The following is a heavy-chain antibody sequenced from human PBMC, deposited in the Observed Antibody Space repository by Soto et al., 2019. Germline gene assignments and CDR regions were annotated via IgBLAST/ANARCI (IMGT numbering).Heavy chain of an antibody. CDR1: GFIFRDWF. CDR2: ISKDSGRAT. J-gene: IGHJ4*02. D-gene: IGHD5-18*01. V-gene: IGHV3-11*04. Sequence: GGSLRLSCAASGFIFRDWFMSWIRQAPGKGLEWISYISKDSGRATRYADSVEGRFTISRDNAKNSLYLQMNSLRDGDTAVYYCARAPTVYNYGYGYWGQGTLVTVSS. CDR3: ARAPTVYNYGYGY.